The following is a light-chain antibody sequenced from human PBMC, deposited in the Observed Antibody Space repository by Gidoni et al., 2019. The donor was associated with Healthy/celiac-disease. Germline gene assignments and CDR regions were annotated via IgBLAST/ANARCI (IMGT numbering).Light chain of an antibody. CDR3: SSYTSSSTLV. CDR2: EVS. V-gene: IGLV2-18*02. CDR1: SSDVGSYNR. Sequence: QSALPHPPSVSGSPGQSVTISCTGTSSDVGSYNRVSWYQQPPGTAPKLMIYEVSNRPSGVPDRFSGSKSGNTASLTISGLQAEDEADYYCSSYTSSSTLVFGGGTKLTVL. J-gene: IGLJ2*01.